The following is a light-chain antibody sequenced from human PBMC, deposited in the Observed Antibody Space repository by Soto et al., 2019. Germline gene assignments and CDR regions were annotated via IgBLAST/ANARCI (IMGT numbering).Light chain of an antibody. J-gene: IGKJ1*01. CDR1: QSVGSF. Sequence: ELVLTQSPATLSLSPGERATLSCRASQSVGSFLAWYQQKPGQAPRLLIYDASNRAAGLPARFSGSGSETDFTLTISSLEPEDFAVYYCQHRYSWPPTFGQGTKVDIK. CDR2: DAS. CDR3: QHRYSWPPT. V-gene: IGKV3-11*01.